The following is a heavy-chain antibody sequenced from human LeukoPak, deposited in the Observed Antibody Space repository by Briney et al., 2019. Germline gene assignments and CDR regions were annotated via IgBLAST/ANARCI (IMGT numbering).Heavy chain of an antibody. J-gene: IGHJ2*01. CDR3: ATDWVRHSPPGYWYFDL. CDR1: GYIFTDYY. V-gene: IGHV1/OR15-1*02. Sequence: GASVKVSCKASGYIFTDYYMHWVRQAPGQELGWMGRINPNSGGTNYAQKFQGRVTMTRDTSISTAYTELSSLRSEDTAVYYCATDWVRHSPPGYWYFDLWGRGTLVTVSS. D-gene: IGHD1-14*01. CDR2: INPNSGGT.